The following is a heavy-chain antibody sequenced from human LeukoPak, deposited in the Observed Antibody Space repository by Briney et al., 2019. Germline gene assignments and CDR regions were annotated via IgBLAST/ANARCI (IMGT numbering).Heavy chain of an antibody. V-gene: IGHV3-53*01. CDR1: GFTVSSSY. D-gene: IGHD3-10*01. CDR3: ARTKYGSGSYYNRFDY. CDR2: IYSGGST. Sequence: GGSLRLSCAASGFTVSSSYMSWVRQAPGKGLEWVSIIYSGGSTYYADSVKGRFTISRDNSKNTLYLQMNSLRAEDTAVYYCARTKYGSGSYYNRFDYWGQGTLVTVSS. J-gene: IGHJ4*02.